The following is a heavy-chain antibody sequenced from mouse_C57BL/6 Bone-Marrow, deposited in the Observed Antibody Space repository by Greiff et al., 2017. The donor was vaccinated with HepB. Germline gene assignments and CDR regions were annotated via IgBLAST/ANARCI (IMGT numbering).Heavy chain of an antibody. CDR1: GYTFTSYW. CDR2: IDPSDSET. V-gene: IGHV1-52*01. CDR3: ARKSNYDFFYAMDY. D-gene: IGHD2-5*01. J-gene: IGHJ4*01. Sequence: QVQLQQPGAELVRPGSSVKLSCKASGYTFTSYWMHWVKQRPIQGLEWIGNIDPSDSETHYNQKFKDKATLTVDKSSSTAYMQVSSLTSEDSAVYYCARKSNYDFFYAMDYWGQGTSVTVSS.